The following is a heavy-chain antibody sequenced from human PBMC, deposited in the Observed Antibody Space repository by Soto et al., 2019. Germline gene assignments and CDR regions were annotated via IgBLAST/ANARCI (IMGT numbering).Heavy chain of an antibody. CDR1: GFTFSSYG. Sequence: GGSLRLSCAASGFTFSSYGMHWVRQAPGKGLEWVAVISYDGSNKYYADSVKGRFTISRDNSKNTLYLQMNSLRAEDTAVYYCAKDPHDTAMAPSWFDPWGQGNLVTVSS. D-gene: IGHD5-18*01. J-gene: IGHJ5*02. V-gene: IGHV3-30*18. CDR3: AKDPHDTAMAPSWFDP. CDR2: ISYDGSNK.